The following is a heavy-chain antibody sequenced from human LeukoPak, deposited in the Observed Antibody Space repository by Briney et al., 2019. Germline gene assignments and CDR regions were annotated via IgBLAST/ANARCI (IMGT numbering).Heavy chain of an antibody. CDR3: ARDRTGNNWFDP. V-gene: IGHV4-59*01. CDR2: IYYSGSA. D-gene: IGHD1-1*01. CDR1: GGSISTYY. J-gene: IGHJ5*02. Sequence: PSETLSLTCTVSGGSISTYYWNWIRQPPGKGLEWLGYIYYSGSANYNPSLNSRVSISVDTSKNQVSLKLSSVTAADTAVYYCARDRTGNNWFDPWGQGTLVTVSA.